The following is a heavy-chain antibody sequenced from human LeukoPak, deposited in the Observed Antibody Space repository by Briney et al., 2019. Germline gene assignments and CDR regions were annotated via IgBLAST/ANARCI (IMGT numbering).Heavy chain of an antibody. V-gene: IGHV1-46*01. Sequence: ASLKVSCKTSGYTLTTYYIHWVRQAPGQGHEWMGIINPSGGTTTYAQPFQGRVTMTRDTSTSTVYMELNTLRSEDTAVYYCARGSNYYYDSSADYPRYWGQGTLVTVSS. J-gene: IGHJ4*02. CDR3: ARGSNYYYDSSADYPRY. CDR2: INPSGGTT. CDR1: GYTLTTYY. D-gene: IGHD3-22*01.